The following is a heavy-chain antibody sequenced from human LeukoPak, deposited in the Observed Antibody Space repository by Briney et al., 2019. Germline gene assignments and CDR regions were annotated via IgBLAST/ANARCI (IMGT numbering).Heavy chain of an antibody. V-gene: IGHV4-34*01. CDR1: GGSFSGYY. Sequence: SETLSLTCAVYGGSFSGYYWSWIRQPPGKGLEWIGEINHSGSTNYNPSLKSRVTISVDTSKNQFSLKLTSVTAADTAVYYCVSAKFLVRGVSWFDPWGQGTLVTVSS. CDR3: VSAKFLVRGVSWFDP. CDR2: INHSGST. J-gene: IGHJ5*02. D-gene: IGHD3-10*01.